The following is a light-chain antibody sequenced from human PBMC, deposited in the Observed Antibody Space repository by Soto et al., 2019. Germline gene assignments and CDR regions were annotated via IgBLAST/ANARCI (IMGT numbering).Light chain of an antibody. Sequence: QSVLTQPPSASGTPGQMVTISCSGSSSNIGSNTVNWYQQLPGTAPKLLIYSNNQRPSGVPDRFSGSKSGTSASLAISGLQSEDEADYYCAAWDDSLNEEVFGTGTKVTVL. J-gene: IGLJ1*01. V-gene: IGLV1-44*01. CDR2: SNN. CDR1: SSNIGSNT. CDR3: AAWDDSLNEEV.